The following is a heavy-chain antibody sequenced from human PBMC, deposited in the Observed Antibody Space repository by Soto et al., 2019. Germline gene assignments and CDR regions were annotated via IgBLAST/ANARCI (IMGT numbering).Heavy chain of an antibody. J-gene: IGHJ4*02. V-gene: IGHV1-46*03. CDR3: ATVYCGGGSSFGIDS. D-gene: IGHD2-15*01. CDR2: INPSKST. CDR1: GYTFTSYY. Sequence: ASVKVSCKASGYTFTSYYMHWVRQAPGQGLEWMGIINPSKSTTYAQKFQGRVTMTRDTSTSTVYMELSSLRSEDTAVYYCATVYCGGGSSFGIDSGGGETLVTVSS.